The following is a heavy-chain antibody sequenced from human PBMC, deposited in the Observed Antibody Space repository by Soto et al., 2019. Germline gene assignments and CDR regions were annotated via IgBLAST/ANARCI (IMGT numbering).Heavy chain of an antibody. Sequence: VQLVESGGGVVQPGRSLRLSCAASGFTFSSYAMHWVRQAPGKGLEWVAVISYDGSNKYYADSVKGRFTISRDNSKNTLYLQMNSLRAEDTAVYYCARGYCSGGSCLDYWGQGTLVTVSS. CDR3: ARGYCSGGSCLDY. CDR2: ISYDGSNK. J-gene: IGHJ4*02. D-gene: IGHD2-15*01. CDR1: GFTFSSYA. V-gene: IGHV3-30-3*01.